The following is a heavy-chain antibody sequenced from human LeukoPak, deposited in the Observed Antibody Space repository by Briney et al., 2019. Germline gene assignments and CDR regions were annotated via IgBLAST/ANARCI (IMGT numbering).Heavy chain of an antibody. CDR1: GGSISSGGYS. V-gene: IGHV4-30-2*01. Sequence: PSETLSLTCAVSGGSISSGGYSWSWIRQPPGKGLEWIGYIYHSGSTYYNPSLKSRVTISVDRSKNQFSLKLSSVTAADTAVYYCARQRGIQLWLEAGFFDYWGQGTLVTVSS. D-gene: IGHD5-18*01. CDR3: ARQRGIQLWLEAGFFDY. CDR2: IYHSGST. J-gene: IGHJ4*02.